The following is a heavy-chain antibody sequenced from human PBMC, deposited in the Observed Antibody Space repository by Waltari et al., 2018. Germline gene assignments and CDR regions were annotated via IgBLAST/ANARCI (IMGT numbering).Heavy chain of an antibody. Sequence: GLIRQPPGRGVECSGTMSYTGATYSSPSRQSRVTISRDTSKNQVSLKLGSVTAADTAVYYCATYIGASVGTAAFDVWGQGTMVTVSS. D-gene: IGHD5-12*01. V-gene: IGHV4-39*01. J-gene: IGHJ3*01. CDR2: MSYTGAT. CDR3: ATYIGASVGTAAFDV.